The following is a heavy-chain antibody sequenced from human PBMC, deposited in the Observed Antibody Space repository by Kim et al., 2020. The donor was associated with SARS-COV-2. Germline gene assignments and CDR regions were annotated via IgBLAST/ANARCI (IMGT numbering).Heavy chain of an antibody. CDR3: ARDGGVATSTLDY. D-gene: IGHD5-12*01. V-gene: IGHV3-33*01. CDR2: IWYDGSNK. J-gene: IGHJ4*02. CDR1: GFTFSSYG. Sequence: GGSLRLSCAASGFTFSSYGMHWVRQAPGKGLEWVAVIWYDGSNKYYADSVKGRFTISRDNSKNTLYLQMNSLRAEDTAVYYCARDGGVATSTLDYWGQGTLVTVSS.